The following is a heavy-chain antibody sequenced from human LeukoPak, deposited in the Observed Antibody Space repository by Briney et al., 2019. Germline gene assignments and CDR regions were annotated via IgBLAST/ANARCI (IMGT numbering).Heavy chain of an antibody. V-gene: IGHV4-61*02. CDR2: IHTSGNT. D-gene: IGHD1-1*01. CDR3: VRDWNGDYFDY. J-gene: IGHJ4*02. CDR1: GDSIRSGGYY. Sequence: PSQTLSLTCIVSGDSIRSGGYYWTWLRQPAGKGLEWIGRIHTSGNTNYSPSLKSRVTISRDTSKSQFSLRLTSVTAADTAVYYCVRDWNGDYFDYWGQGTLVTVSS.